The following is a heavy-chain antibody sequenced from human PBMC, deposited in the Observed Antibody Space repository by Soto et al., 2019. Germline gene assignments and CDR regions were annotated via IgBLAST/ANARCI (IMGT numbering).Heavy chain of an antibody. D-gene: IGHD3-3*01. J-gene: IGHJ5*02. CDR1: GYEFTTKW. Sequence: AESLTISCQASGYEFTTKWIIWVLQMPGKGLEWVGRVVPRDSYTDHNPSFRGHVIISVDRSVSTVYLEWSSLKASDSATYYCVRHSSNTVEASGPFDPWGQGTTVTVSS. V-gene: IGHV5-10-1*01. CDR2: VVPRDSYT. CDR3: VRHSSNTVEASGPFDP.